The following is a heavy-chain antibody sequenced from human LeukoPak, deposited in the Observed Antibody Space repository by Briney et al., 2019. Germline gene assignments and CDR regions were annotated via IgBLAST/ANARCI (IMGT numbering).Heavy chain of an antibody. D-gene: IGHD2-15*01. Sequence: ASVKVSCKASGYTFTGYYMHWVRQAPGQGLEWMGWISPNSGVTNYAQKFQDRATMTSDTSISTAYLELSRLRSDDTAVYYCARGSALVVVADARFDPWGQGTMVTVSS. CDR1: GYTFTGYY. J-gene: IGHJ5*02. CDR3: ARGSALVVVADARFDP. V-gene: IGHV1-2*02. CDR2: ISPNSGVT.